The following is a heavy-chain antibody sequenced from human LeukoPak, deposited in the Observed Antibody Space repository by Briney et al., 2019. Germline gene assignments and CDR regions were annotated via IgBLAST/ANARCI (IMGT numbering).Heavy chain of an antibody. CDR2: ISGTSNYI. D-gene: IGHD6-13*01. CDR3: ARGTYSSSWFVDY. J-gene: IGHJ4*02. CDR1: GFTFSSYG. Sequence: PGGSLRLSCAGSGFTFSSYGMNWVRQAPGKGLEWVSSISGTSNYIYYADSLKGRFTISRDNAKNSLYLQMNSLRAEDTAVYYCARGTYSSSWFVDYWGQGTLVTVSS. V-gene: IGHV3-21*01.